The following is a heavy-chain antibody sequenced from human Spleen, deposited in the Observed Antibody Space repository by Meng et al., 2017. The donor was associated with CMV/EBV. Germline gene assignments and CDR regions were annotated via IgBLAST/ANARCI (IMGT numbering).Heavy chain of an antibody. D-gene: IGHD3-3*01. CDR2: IRYDGSEK. J-gene: IGHJ2*01. CDR3: ARDERFITIFGVVHWYFDL. V-gene: IGHV3-30*02. CDR1: GFTFSSYG. Sequence: GGSLRLSCAASGFTFSSYGMHWVRQAPGKGLEWVAFIRYDGSEKYYVDSVKGRFTISRDDATKSLYLQMDNLRVDDTATYYCARDERFITIFGVVHWYFDLWGRGTLVTVSS.